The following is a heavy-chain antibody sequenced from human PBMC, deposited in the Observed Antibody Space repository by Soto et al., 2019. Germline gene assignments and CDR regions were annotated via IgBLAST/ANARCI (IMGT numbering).Heavy chain of an antibody. CDR1: GGSLNGFY. D-gene: IGHD2-2*01. CDR2: IYYRGST. CDR3: ARAYSTSWTYYFDY. Sequence: PSETLSLTCTVSGGSLNGFYWGWIRQPPGKGLEWVGHIYYRGSTTYNPSLKSRVTISADSSKNNFSLKLTSVTAADTAVYFCARAYSTSWTYYFDYWGQGALVTVSS. V-gene: IGHV4-59*01. J-gene: IGHJ4*02.